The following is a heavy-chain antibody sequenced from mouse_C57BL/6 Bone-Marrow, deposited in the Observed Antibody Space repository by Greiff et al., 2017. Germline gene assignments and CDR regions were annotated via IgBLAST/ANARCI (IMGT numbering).Heavy chain of an antibody. CDR2: IDPEDGGT. Sequence: VQLKASGAELVRPGASVKLSCTASGFNIKDYYMHWVKQRPEQGLGWIGRIDPEDGGTEYAPKFKGKATMTADTSSNTAYLQLSSLTSEDSAVYYCTYRWFAYWGQGTLVTVSA. CDR3: TYRWFAY. CDR1: GFNIKDYY. V-gene: IGHV14-1*01. J-gene: IGHJ3*01.